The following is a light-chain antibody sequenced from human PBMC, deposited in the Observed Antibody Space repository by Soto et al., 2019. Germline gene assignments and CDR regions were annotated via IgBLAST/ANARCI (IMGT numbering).Light chain of an antibody. CDR1: QSVLYTSNNKNY. Sequence: DIVMTQSPDSLAVSLGKRATINCKSSQSVLYTSNNKNYLAWYQQKPGQPPKLLIYWASTRESGVPDRFSGSGSGTDFTLTISSLQAEDVAVYYCQQYDSAPITFGQGTRLEIK. CDR2: WAS. J-gene: IGKJ5*01. CDR3: QQYDSAPIT. V-gene: IGKV4-1*01.